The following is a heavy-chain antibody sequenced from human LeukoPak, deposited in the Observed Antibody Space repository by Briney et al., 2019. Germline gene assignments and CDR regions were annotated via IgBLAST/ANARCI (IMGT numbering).Heavy chain of an antibody. Sequence: PGGSLRLSCAASGFTFSTYDMRWVRQAPGKGLEWVSAISGSGGSTYYADSVKGRFTISRDNSKNTLYLQMNSLRAEDTAVYYCAKGPAILWWCDYWGQGTLVTVSS. CDR2: ISGSGGST. D-gene: IGHD2-21*01. CDR1: GFTFSTYD. V-gene: IGHV3-23*01. CDR3: AKGPAILWWCDY. J-gene: IGHJ4*02.